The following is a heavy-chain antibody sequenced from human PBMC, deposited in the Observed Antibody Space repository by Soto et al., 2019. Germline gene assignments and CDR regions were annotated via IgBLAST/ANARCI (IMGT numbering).Heavy chain of an antibody. CDR1: GASVINNDYY. CDR2: IYHTGST. J-gene: IGHJ4*02. CDR3: ARVGYYSDSGTYSFDY. Sequence: SETLSLTCTVSGASVINNDYYWSWVRQPPGKGLEWIGHIYHTGSTYYGPSLKSRLTISLDTSKNQFSLKLPFVTAADAAVYYCARVGYYSDSGTYSFDYWGLGTLVTVSS. V-gene: IGHV4-30-4*01. D-gene: IGHD3-10*01.